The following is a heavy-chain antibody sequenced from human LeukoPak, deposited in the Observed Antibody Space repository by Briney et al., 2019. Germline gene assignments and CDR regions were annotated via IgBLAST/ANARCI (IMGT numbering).Heavy chain of an antibody. D-gene: IGHD6-13*01. Sequence: GSLRLSCAASGFTFSSYWMSWVRQAPGKGLEWIGRIYSTGTANYNPSLKSRVTMSIDTSKNQFSLKLSSVTAADTAVYYCARGRVSDYWGQGTLVTVSS. CDR3: ARGRVSDY. CDR2: IYSTGTA. V-gene: IGHV4-59*10. CDR1: GFTFSSYW. J-gene: IGHJ4*02.